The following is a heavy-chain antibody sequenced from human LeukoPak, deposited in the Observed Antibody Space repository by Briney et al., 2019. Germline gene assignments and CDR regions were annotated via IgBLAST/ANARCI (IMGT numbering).Heavy chain of an antibody. J-gene: IGHJ4*02. Sequence: GGSLRLSCAASGFTFSSYSMNWVRQAPGKGLEWVSYISSSSSTIYYADSVKGRFTISRDNAKNSLYLQMNSLRAEDTAVYYCGRSRWGTTLDYWGQGTLVTVSS. CDR1: GFTFSSYS. CDR3: GRSRWGTTLDY. CDR2: ISSSSSTI. V-gene: IGHV3-48*01. D-gene: IGHD3-16*01.